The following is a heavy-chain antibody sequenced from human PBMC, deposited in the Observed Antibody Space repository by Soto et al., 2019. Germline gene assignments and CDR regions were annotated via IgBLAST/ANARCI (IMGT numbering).Heavy chain of an antibody. CDR3: VGSSGWDFDY. CDR2: IYYSGST. V-gene: IGHV4-59*08. J-gene: IGHJ4*02. Sequence: SETLSLTCTVSGGSISSYYWSWIRQPPGKGLEWIGYIYYSGSTNYNPSLKSRVTISVDTSKNQFSLKLSSVTAADTAVYYCVGSSGWDFDYWGQGTLVTVSS. D-gene: IGHD6-19*01. CDR1: GGSISSYY.